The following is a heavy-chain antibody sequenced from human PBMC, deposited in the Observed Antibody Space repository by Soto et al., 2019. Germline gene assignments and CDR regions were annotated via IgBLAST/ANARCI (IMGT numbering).Heavy chain of an antibody. CDR1: GFTFGSYA. V-gene: IGHV3-30-3*01. D-gene: IGHD3-22*01. J-gene: IGHJ4*02. Sequence: GGSLRLSCAASGFTFGSYAMHWVRQAPGKGLEWVAVISYDGSNKYYADSVKGRFTISRDNSKNTLYLQMNSLRAEDTAVYYCARDPDSSGYYVLDYWGQGTLVTVSS. CDR3: ARDPDSSGYYVLDY. CDR2: ISYDGSNK.